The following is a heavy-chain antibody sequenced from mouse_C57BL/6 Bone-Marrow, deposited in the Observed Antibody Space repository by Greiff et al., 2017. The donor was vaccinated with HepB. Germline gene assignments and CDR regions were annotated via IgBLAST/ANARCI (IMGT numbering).Heavy chain of an antibody. D-gene: IGHD1-1*01. CDR1: GYTFTDYY. J-gene: IGHJ1*03. V-gene: IGHV1-26*01. Sequence: VQLQQSGPELVKPGASVKISCKASGYTFTDYYINWVKQSHGKSLEWIGDINPNNGGTSYNQKFKGKATLTVDKSSSTAYMELRSLTSEDSAVYYCASLTTVVATKYFDVWGTGTTVTVSS. CDR3: ASLTTVVATKYFDV. CDR2: INPNNGGT.